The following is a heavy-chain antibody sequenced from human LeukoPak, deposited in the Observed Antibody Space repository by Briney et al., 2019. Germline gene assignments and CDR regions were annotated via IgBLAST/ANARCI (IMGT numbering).Heavy chain of an antibody. V-gene: IGHV3-74*03. J-gene: IGHJ6*02. Sequence: AGGSLRLSCAASGITLSDYWMYWVRQGPGKGLVHVSRIESDGTRTVYADSVKGRFTISRDNAKNTMYLQMSSLRAEDTAVYYCVRGGHKLDIETSRYYYGLDVWGQGTTVTVSS. CDR1: GITLSDYW. D-gene: IGHD2-2*03. CDR3: VRGGHKLDIETSRYYYGLDV. CDR2: IESDGTRT.